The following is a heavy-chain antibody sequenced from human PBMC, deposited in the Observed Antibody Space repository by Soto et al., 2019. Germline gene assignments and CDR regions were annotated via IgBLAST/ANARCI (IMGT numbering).Heavy chain of an antibody. J-gene: IGHJ5*02. CDR2: IIPIFGTT. Sequence: SVKVSCKASGGTFSSYTITWVRQAPGQGLEWKGGIIPIFGTTNYAQKFRGRVTITADESTSTAFMELNRLKSEDTAVDYFSRGENYYDNSGYNLPWLDLWGQGTLVTVSS. D-gene: IGHD3-22*01. CDR1: GGTFSSYT. CDR3: SRGENYYDNSGYNLPWLDL. V-gene: IGHV1-69*13.